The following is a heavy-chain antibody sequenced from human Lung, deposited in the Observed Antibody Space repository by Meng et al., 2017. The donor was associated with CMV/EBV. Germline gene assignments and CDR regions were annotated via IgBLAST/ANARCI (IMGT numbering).Heavy chain of an antibody. CDR1: GFTFNGYA. J-gene: IGHJ4*02. V-gene: IGHV3-30-3*01. D-gene: IGHD3-9*01. CDR3: ARGMKRSHWFTDY. CDR2: ISYSGSNK. Sequence: SCAASGFTFNGYALHWIRQAPGKGLEWLTIISYSGSNKYYAESVQGRFIVSRDNSNNTVYLQMDSLRPDDTAVYYCARGMKRSHWFTDYWGQGALVTVSS.